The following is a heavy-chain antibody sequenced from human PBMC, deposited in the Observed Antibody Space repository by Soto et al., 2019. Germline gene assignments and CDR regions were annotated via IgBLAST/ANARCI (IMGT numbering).Heavy chain of an antibody. CDR3: ARLHCSTTSCLPKGHMDV. CDR1: GFTFDDYG. D-gene: IGHD2-2*01. Sequence: EVQLVESGGGMVRPGGSLRLSCAASGFTFDDYGMSWVRQAPGKGLEWVSGINWNGGSTGYADSVKGRFIISRDNAKNSLYLQMNSLRAEDTALYHCARLHCSTTSCLPKGHMDVWGKGTTVTVSS. J-gene: IGHJ6*03. V-gene: IGHV3-20*01. CDR2: INWNGGST.